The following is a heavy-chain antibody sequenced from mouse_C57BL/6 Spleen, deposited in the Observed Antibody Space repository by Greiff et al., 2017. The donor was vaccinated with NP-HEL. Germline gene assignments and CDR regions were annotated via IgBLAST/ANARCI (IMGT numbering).Heavy chain of an antibody. J-gene: IGHJ1*03. CDR3: ARGRGITTVRYFDV. CDR2: IDPSDSET. D-gene: IGHD1-1*01. CDR1: GYTFTSYW. V-gene: IGHV1-52*01. Sequence: QVQLQQPGAELVRPGSSVKLSCKASGYTFTSYWMHWVKQRPIQGLEWIGNIDPSDSETHYNQKFKDKATLTVYKSSSTAYMQLSSLTSEDSAVYYCARGRGITTVRYFDVWGTGTTVTVSS.